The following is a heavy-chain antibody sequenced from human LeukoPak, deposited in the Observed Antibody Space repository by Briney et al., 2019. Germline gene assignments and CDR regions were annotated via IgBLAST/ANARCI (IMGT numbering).Heavy chain of an antibody. D-gene: IGHD2-2*01. J-gene: IGHJ5*02. CDR2: IYYSGST. CDR3: ARDSLTSPAAENWFDP. Sequence: SETLSLTCTVSGGSISSSSYYWGWIRQPPGKGLEWIGSIYYSGSTYYNPSLKSRVTISVDTSKNQFSLKLSSVTAADTAVYYCARDSLTSPAAENWFDPWGQGTLVTVSS. V-gene: IGHV4-39*07. CDR1: GGSISSSSYY.